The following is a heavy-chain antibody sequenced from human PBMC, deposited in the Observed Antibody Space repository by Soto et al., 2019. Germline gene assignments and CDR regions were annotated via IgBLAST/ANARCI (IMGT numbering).Heavy chain of an antibody. CDR3: AKGPSFNTVTKTLDY. V-gene: IGHV3-30*18. D-gene: IGHD4-17*01. CDR2: ISYDGSNK. CDR1: GFTFSSYG. J-gene: IGHJ4*02. Sequence: PGGSLRLSCAASGFTFSSYGMHWVRQAPGKGLEWVAVISYDGSNKYYADSVKGRFTISRDNSKNTLYLQMNSLRAEDTAVYYCAKGPSFNTVTKTLDYWGQGTLVTVSS.